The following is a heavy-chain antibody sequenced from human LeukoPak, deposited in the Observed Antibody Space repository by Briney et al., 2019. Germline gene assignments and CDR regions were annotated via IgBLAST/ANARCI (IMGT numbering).Heavy chain of an antibody. CDR3: ARDNGSTGEYYYYMDV. CDR2: IIPILGIA. CDR1: GGTFSSYA. Sequence: AASVKVSCKASGGTFSSYAISWVRQAPGQGLEWMGRIIPILGIANYAQKFQGRVTITADKSTSTAYMELSSLRSEDTAVYYCARDNGSTGEYYYYMDVWGKGTTVTVSS. J-gene: IGHJ6*03. V-gene: IGHV1-69*04. D-gene: IGHD3-10*01.